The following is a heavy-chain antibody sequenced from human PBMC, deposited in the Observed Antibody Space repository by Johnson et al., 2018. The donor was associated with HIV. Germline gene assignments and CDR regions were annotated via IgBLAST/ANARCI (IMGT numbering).Heavy chain of an antibody. CDR1: GFTVSSNY. J-gene: IGHJ3*01. Sequence: VQLVESGGGLIQPGGSLRLSCVAYGFTVSSNYMNWVRQAPGKGLEWVSVIYSGGSTFYADSVKGRFTISRDSSQNTLYLQMNNLRAEDTAGYYCARDPLTLTTTLDAFDLWGQGTMVTVSS. V-gene: IGHV3-53*01. D-gene: IGHD4-17*01. CDR2: IYSGGST. CDR3: ARDPLTLTTTLDAFDL.